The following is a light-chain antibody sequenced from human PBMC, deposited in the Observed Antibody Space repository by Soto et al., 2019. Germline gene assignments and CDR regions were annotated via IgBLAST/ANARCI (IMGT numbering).Light chain of an antibody. CDR1: ESISTW. CDR2: GAS. CDR3: QQYNNYPYT. J-gene: IGKJ2*01. V-gene: IGKV1-5*01. Sequence: DIQMTQSPSTLSASVGDRVTITCRASESISTWLAWYQQKPGKSPKLLIYGASNLERGVPSRFSGSGSGTEFTLTISRLQPDDFAAYYCQQYNNYPYTFGQGTKVDIK.